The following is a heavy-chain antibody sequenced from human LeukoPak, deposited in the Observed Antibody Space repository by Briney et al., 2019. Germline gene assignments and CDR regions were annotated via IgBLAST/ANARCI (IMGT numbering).Heavy chain of an antibody. Sequence: PSQTLSLTCTVSGGSISSGGYYWSWIRQPPGKGLEWIGYIYYSGNTYYNPSLKSRVTISVDTSKNQFSLKLSSVTAADTAVYYCARGGGSEYYYGSGSYSPIFDYWGQGTLVTVSS. CDR1: GGSISSGGYY. D-gene: IGHD3-10*01. CDR3: ARGGGSEYYYGSGSYSPIFDY. J-gene: IGHJ4*02. V-gene: IGHV4-31*03. CDR2: IYYSGNT.